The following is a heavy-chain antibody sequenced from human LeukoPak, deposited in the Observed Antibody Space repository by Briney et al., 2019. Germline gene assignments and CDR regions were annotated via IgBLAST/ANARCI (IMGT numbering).Heavy chain of an antibody. CDR1: GGTFSSYA. V-gene: IGHV1-69*13. CDR2: IIPIFGTA. Sequence: SVKVSCKASGGTFSSYAISWVRQAPGQGLEWMGGIIPIFGTANYAQKFQGRVTITADESTSTAYMELSSLRSEDTAVYYCASYDYVWGSYRYTSHAEYFQHWGQGTLVTVSS. J-gene: IGHJ1*01. CDR3: ASYDYVWGSYRYTSHAEYFQH. D-gene: IGHD3-16*02.